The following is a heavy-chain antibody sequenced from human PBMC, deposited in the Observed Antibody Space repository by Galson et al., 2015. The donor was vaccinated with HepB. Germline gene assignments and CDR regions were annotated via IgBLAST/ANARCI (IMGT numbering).Heavy chain of an antibody. Sequence: LSLTCTVSGGSISSSSYYWGWIRQAPGKGLEWIGNIYYVGSTFHNPSLESRVTITVDTSKNQFSLRLRSVTAADSAVYYCARHQRGYSGYSRKLYRTDWHFDYWGQGTLVTVSS. V-gene: IGHV4-39*01. CDR2: IYYVGST. CDR3: ARHQRGYSGYSRKLYRTDWHFDY. J-gene: IGHJ4*02. D-gene: IGHD5-12*01. CDR1: GGSISSSSYY.